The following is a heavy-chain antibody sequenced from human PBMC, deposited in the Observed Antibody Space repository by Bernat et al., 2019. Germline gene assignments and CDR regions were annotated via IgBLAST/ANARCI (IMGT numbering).Heavy chain of an antibody. V-gene: IGHV1-2*06. CDR2: INPNSGGT. Sequence: QVQLVQSGAEVKKPGASVKVSCKASGYTFTGYYMHWVRQAPGQGLEWMGRINPNSGGTNYAQKSQGRVTMTRDTSINTAYMELSRLRSDDTAVYYCARWGIAARTGYYYYYMDVWGKGTTVTVSS. CDR1: GYTFTGYY. CDR3: ARWGIAARTGYYYYYMDV. J-gene: IGHJ6*03. D-gene: IGHD6-6*01.